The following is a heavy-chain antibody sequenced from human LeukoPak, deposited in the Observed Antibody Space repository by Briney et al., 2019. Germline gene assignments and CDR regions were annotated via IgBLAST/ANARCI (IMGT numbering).Heavy chain of an antibody. CDR1: GYTFTSYY. Sequence: VASVKVSCKASGYTFTSYYMHWVRQAPGQGLEWMGWINPNSGGTNYAQKLQGRVTMTTDTSTSTAYMELRSLRSDDTAVYYCARDGPYDSSGYSVSDYWGQGTLVTVSS. CDR3: ARDGPYDSSGYSVSDY. CDR2: INPNSGGT. D-gene: IGHD3-22*01. V-gene: IGHV1-2*02. J-gene: IGHJ4*02.